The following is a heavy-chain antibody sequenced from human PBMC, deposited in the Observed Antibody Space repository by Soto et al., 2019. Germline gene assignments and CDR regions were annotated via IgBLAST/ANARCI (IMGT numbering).Heavy chain of an antibody. CDR2: IHYSGTT. V-gene: IGHV4-59*01. CDR3: ARNYYSDSSGYSYYFDY. D-gene: IGHD3-22*01. CDR1: GGSISNYY. Sequence: ETLSLTCTVSGGSISNYYWSWIRQPPGKGLEWIGCIHYSGTTNYNPSLKSRVTISVDTSNNQFSLKLSSVTAADTAVYYCARNYYSDSSGYSYYFDYWGQGTLVTVSS. J-gene: IGHJ4*02.